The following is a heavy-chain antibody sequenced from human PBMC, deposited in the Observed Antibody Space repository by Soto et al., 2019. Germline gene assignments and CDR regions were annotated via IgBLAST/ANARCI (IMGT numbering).Heavy chain of an antibody. J-gene: IGHJ3*02. Sequence: QVQLQQWGAGLLKPSETLSLTCAVYGGFVSSGSYYWSWIRQPPGKGLEWIGEMSHTGGTHFNPSLQSRVTISVATSKNQFSLMMSSVTAADTALYYCARVERGTATTVVDAFDIWGPGTMVTVSS. D-gene: IGHD1-1*01. CDR3: ARVERGTATTVVDAFDI. V-gene: IGHV4-34*01. CDR2: MSHTGGT. CDR1: GGFVSSGSYY.